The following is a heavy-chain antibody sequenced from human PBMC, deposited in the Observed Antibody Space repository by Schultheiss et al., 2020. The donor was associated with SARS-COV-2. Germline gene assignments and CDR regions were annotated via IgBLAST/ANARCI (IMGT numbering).Heavy chain of an antibody. CDR1: GFTFSSYS. Sequence: GGSLRLSCAASGFTFSSYSMNWVRQAPGKGLEWVSAISGSGGSTYYADSVKGRFTISRDNAKNTLYLQMNSLRAEDTAVYYCAAREGTTPFDYWGQGTLVTVSS. V-gene: IGHV3-23*01. D-gene: IGHD4-11*01. CDR2: ISGSGGST. CDR3: AAREGTTPFDY. J-gene: IGHJ4*02.